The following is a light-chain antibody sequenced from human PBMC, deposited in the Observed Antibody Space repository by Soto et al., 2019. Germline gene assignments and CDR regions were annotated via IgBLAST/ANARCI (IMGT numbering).Light chain of an antibody. Sequence: DIQLAQSRSTLAASVGDRLIIICRATQSINWLAWYQQKPGKAPKLLIFEASRLESGVPSRFSRTGSGTDFTLTISSLQPDDFGTYYCQHYDPYSPIWTFGQGTKV. CDR2: EAS. V-gene: IGKV1-5*03. J-gene: IGKJ1*01. CDR1: QSINW. CDR3: QHYDPYSPIWT.